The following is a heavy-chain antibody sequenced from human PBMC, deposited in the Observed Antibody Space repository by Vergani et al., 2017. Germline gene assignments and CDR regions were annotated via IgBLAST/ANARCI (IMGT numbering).Heavy chain of an antibody. V-gene: IGHV3-9*01. J-gene: IGHJ4*02. CDR3: ARDGTMVRGVIIPRSNFDY. CDR1: GFTFDDYA. D-gene: IGHD3-10*01. Sequence: EVQLVESGGGLVQPGRSLRLSCAASGFTFDDYAMHWVRQAPGKGLEWVSGISWNSGSIGYADSVKGRFTISRDNSKNTLYLQMNSLRAEDTAVYYCARDGTMVRGVIIPRSNFDYWGQGTLVTVSS. CDR2: ISWNSGSI.